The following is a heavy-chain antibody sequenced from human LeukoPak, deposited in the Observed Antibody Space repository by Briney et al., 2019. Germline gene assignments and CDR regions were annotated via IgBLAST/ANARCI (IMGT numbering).Heavy chain of an antibody. CDR2: INHSGST. D-gene: IGHD5-18*01. CDR1: GGSFSGYY. J-gene: IGHJ6*03. Sequence: SETLSLTCAVYGGSFSGYYWSWIRQPPGKGLEWIGEINHSGSTNYNPSLKSRVTISVDTSKNQFSLKLSSVTAADTAVYYCARGTQLWSLYYYYYMDVWGKGTTVTVSS. CDR3: ARGTQLWSLYYYYYMDV. V-gene: IGHV4-34*01.